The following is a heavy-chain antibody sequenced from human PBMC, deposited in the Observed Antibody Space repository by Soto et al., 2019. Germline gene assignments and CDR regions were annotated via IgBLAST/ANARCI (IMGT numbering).Heavy chain of an antibody. CDR2: IYDSGST. V-gene: IGHV4-39*01. D-gene: IGHD2-2*02. Sequence: PSLTCTVSGGSVSSRSYYWGWIRQPPGKGLEWIGSIYDSGSTYYNPSLKSRVTISVDTSKNQFSLKLSSVTAADTAVYYCARPINYCSSTTCYIERAFDIWGQGTMVTVSS. CDR1: GGSVSSRSYY. CDR3: ARPINYCSSTTCYIERAFDI. J-gene: IGHJ3*02.